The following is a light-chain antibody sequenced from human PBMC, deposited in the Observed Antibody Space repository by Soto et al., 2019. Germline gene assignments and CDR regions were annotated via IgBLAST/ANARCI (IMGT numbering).Light chain of an antibody. Sequence: EIVLTQSPGTLSLSPGERATLSCRASQTIGSRYLAWYQQKPGQTPRLLIYGASSRATGIPDRFSGSGSGTDFTLTISRLEPEDFAVYYCQQYGSSLKTFGQGTKVEI. CDR2: GAS. CDR1: QTIGSRY. V-gene: IGKV3-20*01. J-gene: IGKJ1*01. CDR3: QQYGSSLKT.